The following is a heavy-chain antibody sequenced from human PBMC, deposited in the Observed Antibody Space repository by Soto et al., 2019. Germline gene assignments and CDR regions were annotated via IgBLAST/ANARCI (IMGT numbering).Heavy chain of an antibody. Sequence: GGSLRLSCAASGFTFSSYAMTWVRQAPGKGLEWVSGISGSGATTSYADSVKGRFTISRDNSKNTLYHQMNNLRVEDMAVYHCAKLRYFDWSAYNWFEYWGQGTPVTVSS. J-gene: IGHJ5*01. CDR3: AKLRYFDWSAYNWFEY. CDR2: ISGSGATT. V-gene: IGHV3-23*01. D-gene: IGHD3-9*01. CDR1: GFTFSSYA.